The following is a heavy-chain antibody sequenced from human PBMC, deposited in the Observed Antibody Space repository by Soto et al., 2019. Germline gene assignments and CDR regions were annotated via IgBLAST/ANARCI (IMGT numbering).Heavy chain of an antibody. CDR3: ARGSSYDFWSGQSMLAEYFQH. Sequence: GGSLRLSCAASGFTFSSYWMHWVRQAPGKGLVWVSRINSDGSSTSYADSVKGRFTISRDNAKNTLYLQMNSLRAEDTAVYYCARGSSYDFWSGQSMLAEYFQHWGQGTLVTVSS. D-gene: IGHD3-3*01. J-gene: IGHJ1*01. CDR2: INSDGSST. V-gene: IGHV3-74*01. CDR1: GFTFSSYW.